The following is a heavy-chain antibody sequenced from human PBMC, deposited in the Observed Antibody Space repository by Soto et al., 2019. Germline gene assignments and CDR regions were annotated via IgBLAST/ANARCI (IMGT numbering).Heavy chain of an antibody. D-gene: IGHD6-19*01. Sequence: GGSLRLSCAASGFTFSSYGMHWVRQAPGKGLEWVAVIWYDGSNKYYADSVKGRFTISRDNSKNTLYLQMNSLRAEDTAVYYCARLSIAVAGLYGMDVWGQGTTVTVSS. V-gene: IGHV3-33*01. CDR1: GFTFSSYG. CDR2: IWYDGSNK. J-gene: IGHJ6*02. CDR3: ARLSIAVAGLYGMDV.